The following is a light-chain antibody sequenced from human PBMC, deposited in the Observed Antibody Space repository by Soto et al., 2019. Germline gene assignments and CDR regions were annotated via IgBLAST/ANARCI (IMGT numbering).Light chain of an antibody. CDR3: LQQNSFPWT. Sequence: DLQMTQSPFSLSASVGDRVTITCRASQGIRNALGWYQQKPGKAPKRLIYGASSLQSGVPSRFSGSGSGTEFTLTISSLQPEDFATYYCLQQNSFPWTFGQGTKVEIK. V-gene: IGKV1-17*01. CDR2: GAS. J-gene: IGKJ1*01. CDR1: QGIRNA.